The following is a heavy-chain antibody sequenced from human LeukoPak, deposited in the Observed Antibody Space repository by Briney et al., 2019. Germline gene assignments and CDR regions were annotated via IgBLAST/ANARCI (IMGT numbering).Heavy chain of an antibody. V-gene: IGHV4-39*01. J-gene: IGHJ6*02. CDR2: IYYSGST. Sequence: PSETLSLTCTVSGGSISSSSYYWGWIRQPPGKGLEWIGSIYYSGSTYYNPSLKSRVTISVDTSKNQFSLKLSSVTAADTAVYYCARVVGATVNYYYYGMDVWGQGTTVTVSS. D-gene: IGHD1-26*01. CDR1: GGSISSSSYY. CDR3: ARVVGATVNYYYYGMDV.